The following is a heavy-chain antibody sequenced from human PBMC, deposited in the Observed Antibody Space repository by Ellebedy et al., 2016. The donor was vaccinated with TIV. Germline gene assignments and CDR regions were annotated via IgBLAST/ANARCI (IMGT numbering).Heavy chain of an antibody. Sequence: GESLKISCAASGFTFSSYSMNWVRQAPGKGPEWVSYITGSGSTIYYADSVKGRFTVSRDNAENSLYLQMDSLRAKDTAVYYCARTEKGTFYFDYWGQGTLVTVSS. CDR1: GFTFSSYS. J-gene: IGHJ4*02. V-gene: IGHV3-48*04. CDR3: ARTEKGTFYFDY. CDR2: ITGSGSTI. D-gene: IGHD2/OR15-2a*01.